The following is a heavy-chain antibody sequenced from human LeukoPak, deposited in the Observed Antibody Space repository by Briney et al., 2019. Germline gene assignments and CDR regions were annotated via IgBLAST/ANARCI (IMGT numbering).Heavy chain of an antibody. D-gene: IGHD5-18*01. CDR1: GYTSTSYG. J-gene: IGHJ4*02. CDR3: ARADTAMASAPVDY. Sequence: ASVKVSCKASGYTSTSYGISWVRQAPGQGLEWMGWISAYNGNTNYAQKLQGRVTMTTDTSTSTAYMELRSLRSDDTAVYYCARADTAMASAPVDYWGQGTLVTVSS. CDR2: ISAYNGNT. V-gene: IGHV1-18*01.